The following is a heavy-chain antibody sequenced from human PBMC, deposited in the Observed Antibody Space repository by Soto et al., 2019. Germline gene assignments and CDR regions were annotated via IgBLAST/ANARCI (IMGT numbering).Heavy chain of an antibody. CDR3: AKGPRELCRYNWFDP. CDR2: VSGSGGST. D-gene: IGHD3-16*01. Sequence: EVQLLESGGGLVQPGGSLRPSCAASGFTFSSYAMNWVRQAPGKGLEWVSVVSGSGGSTIYEDSVKGRFTISRDNSKYTRYLQLNTLRAEYTAIYYCAKGPRELCRYNWFDPWGQGTLVTVSS. J-gene: IGHJ5*02. V-gene: IGHV3-23*01. CDR1: GFTFSSYA.